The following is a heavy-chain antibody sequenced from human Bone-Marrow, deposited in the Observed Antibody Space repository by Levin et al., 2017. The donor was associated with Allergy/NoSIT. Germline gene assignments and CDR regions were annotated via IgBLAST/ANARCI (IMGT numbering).Heavy chain of an antibody. CDR2: ISWDASTT. CDR3: AKDLSPRIAVTGNIEY. CDR1: RFSFNDST. D-gene: IGHD6-19*01. J-gene: IGHJ4*02. Sequence: LSLTCAASRFSFNDSTMHCVRQAPQRGLEWVSLISWDASTTYYADSVRGRFTISRDNSKNALYLQMNSLTTEDTALYYCAKDLSPRIAVTGNIEYWGQGTLVTVSS. V-gene: IGHV3-43*01.